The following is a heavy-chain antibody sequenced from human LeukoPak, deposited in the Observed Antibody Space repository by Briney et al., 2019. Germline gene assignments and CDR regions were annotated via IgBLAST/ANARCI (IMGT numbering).Heavy chain of an antibody. J-gene: IGHJ6*04. V-gene: IGHV4-38-2*02. CDR2: IYHSGST. CDR3: ARDSGVVPAAIFSV. CDR1: GYSISSGYY. D-gene: IGHD2-2*01. Sequence: SETLSLTCTVSGYSISSGYYWAWIRQPPEKGLEWIGSIYHSGSTYYNPSLKSRVTISVDTSKNQFSLKLSSVTAADTAVYYCARDSGVVPAAIFSVWGKGTTVTVSS.